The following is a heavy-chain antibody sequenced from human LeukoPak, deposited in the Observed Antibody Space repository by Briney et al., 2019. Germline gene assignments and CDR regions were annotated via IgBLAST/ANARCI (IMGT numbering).Heavy chain of an antibody. D-gene: IGHD3-10*01. CDR1: GYTFTVSY. Sequence: SVNVSCKASGYTFTVSYMHWVRQAPGQGLEWMGWINPNSGATNHAQKFQGRVTLTRDTSISTAYMELTRLTSDDTAVYYCARENWFYDYWGQGTLVTVSS. CDR2: INPNSGAT. J-gene: IGHJ4*02. CDR3: ARENWFYDY. V-gene: IGHV1-2*02.